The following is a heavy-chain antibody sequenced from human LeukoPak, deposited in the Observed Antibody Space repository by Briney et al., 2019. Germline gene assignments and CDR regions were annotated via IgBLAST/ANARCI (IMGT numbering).Heavy chain of an antibody. J-gene: IGHJ4*02. CDR3: TTYTVGATTSHFDN. CDR1: GFTFSNAW. D-gene: IGHD1-26*01. Sequence: GGSLRLSCAASGFTFSNAWMSWVRQAPGKGLEWVGRIKSKTDGGTTDYAAPVKGTFTISRDDSKNTLYLQPNSLKTEDTAVYYCTTYTVGATTSHFDNWGQGTLVTVSS. CDR2: IKSKTDGGTT. V-gene: IGHV3-15*01.